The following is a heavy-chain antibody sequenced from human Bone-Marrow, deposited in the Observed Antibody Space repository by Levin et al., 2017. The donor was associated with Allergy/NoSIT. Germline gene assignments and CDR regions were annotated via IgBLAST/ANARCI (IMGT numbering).Heavy chain of an antibody. CDR2: INPNSGGT. Sequence: ASVKVSCKASGYTFTGYYMHWVRQAPGQGLEWMGWINPNSGGTNYAQKFQGRVTMTRDTSISTAYMELSRLRSDDTAVYYCARDTSVTGTTTPFDYWGQGTLVTVSS. CDR1: GYTFTGYY. V-gene: IGHV1-2*02. J-gene: IGHJ4*02. D-gene: IGHD1-20*01. CDR3: ARDTSVTGTTTPFDY.